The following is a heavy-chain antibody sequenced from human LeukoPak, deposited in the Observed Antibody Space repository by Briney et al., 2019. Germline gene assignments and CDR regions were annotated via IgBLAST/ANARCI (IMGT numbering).Heavy chain of an antibody. CDR3: AKLGYYYYYVDV. CDR1: EFSFSTFS. V-gene: IGHV3-23*01. J-gene: IGHJ6*03. CDR2: ISDTGVTT. Sequence: GGALRLSCAASEFSFSTFSMSWVRQAPGKGLEWVSFISDTGVTTYYADSVKGRFTISRDNSKNTLYLQMNSLSVEDTAVYYCAKLGYYYYYVDVWGKGPTVTVSS. D-gene: IGHD3-16*01.